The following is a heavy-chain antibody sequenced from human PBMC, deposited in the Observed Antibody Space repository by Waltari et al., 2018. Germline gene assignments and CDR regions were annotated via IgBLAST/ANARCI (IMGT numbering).Heavy chain of an antibody. CDR2: IYYSGST. D-gene: IGHD1-26*01. CDR3: ASERGGSYFDY. CDR1: GGSISSSSYY. V-gene: IGHV4-39*01. Sequence: QLQLQESGPGLVKPSETLSLTCTVSGGSISSSSYYWGWMRQPPGKGLEWIGSIYYSGSTYYNPSLKSRVTISVDTSKNQFSLKLSSVTAADTAVYYCASERGGSYFDYWGQGTLVTVSS. J-gene: IGHJ4*02.